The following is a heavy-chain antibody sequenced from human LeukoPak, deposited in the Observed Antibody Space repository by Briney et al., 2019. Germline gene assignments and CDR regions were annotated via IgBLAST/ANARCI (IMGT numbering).Heavy chain of an antibody. CDR2: IYYSGST. Sequence: PSETLSLTCTVSGGSISSSNYYWGWIRQPPGKGLEWIGSIYYSGSTYYNPPLKSRVTISVDTSKNQFSLRLSSVTAADTAVYYSARHVDSSGYYTTAVDYWGQGTLVTVSS. CDR3: ARHVDSSGYYTTAVDY. J-gene: IGHJ4*02. D-gene: IGHD3-22*01. CDR1: GGSISSSNYY. V-gene: IGHV4-39*01.